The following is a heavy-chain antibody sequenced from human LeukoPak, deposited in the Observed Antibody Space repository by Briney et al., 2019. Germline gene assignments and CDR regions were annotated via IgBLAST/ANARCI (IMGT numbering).Heavy chain of an antibody. CDR2: IYSGGST. CDR3: ASEGITMTSRAYHAFDI. D-gene: IGHD3-22*01. J-gene: IGHJ3*02. V-gene: IGHV3-53*01. Sequence: GGSLRLSCAASGVTVSSNYISWGRQAPGKGGEGGSVIYSGGSTYSADSVKGRFTISRDNSKNTLYLQMNSLRAEDTAVYHCASEGITMTSRAYHAFDIWGQGTMVTVSS. CDR1: GVTVSSNY.